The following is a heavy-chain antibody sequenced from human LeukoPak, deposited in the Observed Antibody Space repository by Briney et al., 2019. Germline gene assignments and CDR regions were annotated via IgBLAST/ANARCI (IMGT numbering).Heavy chain of an antibody. D-gene: IGHD1-26*01. V-gene: IGHV1-18*01. CDR3: ATVGLPDSEWSLVFDP. CDR1: GYTFTSYG. CDR2: ISDYNGNT. J-gene: IGHJ5*02. Sequence: VASVKVSCKASGYTFTSYGISWVRQAPGQGLEWMGWISDYNGNTNYAQKLQGRVTMTTDTSTSTAYMELRSLRSDDTAVYHCATVGLPDSEWSLVFDPWGQGTLVTVSS.